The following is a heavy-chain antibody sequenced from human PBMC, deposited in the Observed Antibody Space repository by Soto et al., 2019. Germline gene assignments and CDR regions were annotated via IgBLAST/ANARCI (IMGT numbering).Heavy chain of an antibody. CDR1: GYTFTGYY. CDR3: ARGFTRVRGALLTAFDI. V-gene: IGHV1-2*04. CDR2: INPNSGGT. D-gene: IGHD3-10*01. J-gene: IGHJ3*02. Sequence: QVQLVQSGAEVKKPGASVKVSCKASGYTFTGYYMHWVRQAPGQGLEWMGWINPNSGGTNYAQHFQGWVTLTRDTSISTADMEMSRLRSDETAVYYCARGFTRVRGALLTAFDIWGQGTMGTFSS.